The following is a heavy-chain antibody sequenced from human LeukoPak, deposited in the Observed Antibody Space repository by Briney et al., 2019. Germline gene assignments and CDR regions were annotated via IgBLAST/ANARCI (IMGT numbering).Heavy chain of an antibody. CDR2: ITNSGGST. Sequence: GGSLRLSCAASGFTFSSYATSWARQAPGKGLEWVSAITNSGGSTYYADSVKGRFTISRDNSKSTLYLQMNSLTAEDTAVYYCAKRYYYGSGSFDYWGQGTLVTVSS. CDR3: AKRYYYGSGSFDY. D-gene: IGHD3-10*01. V-gene: IGHV3-23*01. J-gene: IGHJ4*02. CDR1: GFTFSSYA.